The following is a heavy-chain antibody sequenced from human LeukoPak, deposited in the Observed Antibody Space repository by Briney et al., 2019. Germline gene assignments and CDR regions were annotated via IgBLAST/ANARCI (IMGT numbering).Heavy chain of an antibody. CDR3: ARVVSADYDYVWGSYRGNWFDP. CDR1: GGTFSSYA. D-gene: IGHD3-16*02. J-gene: IGHJ5*02. Sequence: ASVKVSCKASGGTFSSYAISWVRQAPGQGLEGVGGIIPIFGTANYAQKFQGRVTITADKSTSTAYMELSSLRSEDTAVYYCARVVSADYDYVWGSYRGNWFDPWGQGTLVTVSS. V-gene: IGHV1-69*06. CDR2: IIPIFGTA.